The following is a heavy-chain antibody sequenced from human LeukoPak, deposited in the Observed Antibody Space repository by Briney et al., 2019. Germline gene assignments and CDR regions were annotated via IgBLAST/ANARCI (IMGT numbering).Heavy chain of an antibody. CDR1: GASVNSGSYY. V-gene: IGHV4-61*01. J-gene: IGHJ4*02. CDR2: IYYSGST. D-gene: IGHD3-22*01. Sequence: SETLSLTCIVSGASVNSGSYYWSWIRQPPGKGLEWIGYIYYSGSTNYNPSLKSRVTISVDTSKNQFSLKLSSVTAADTAVYYCARGTYYYDSSGYHFDYWSQGTLVTVSS. CDR3: ARGTYYYDSSGYHFDY.